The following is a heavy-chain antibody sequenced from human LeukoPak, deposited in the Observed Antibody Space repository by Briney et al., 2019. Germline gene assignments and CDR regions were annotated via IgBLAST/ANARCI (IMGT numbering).Heavy chain of an antibody. CDR3: ARPRSSGWYGAFDI. J-gene: IGHJ3*02. D-gene: IGHD6-19*01. CDR2: IYYSGST. V-gene: IGHV4-59*01. Sequence: SETLSLTCTVSGGSISSYYWSWIRQPPGKGLEWIGYIYYSGSTNYNPSLKSRVTISVDTSKNQFSLKLSSVTAADTAVYYCARPRSSGWYGAFDIWGQGTMVTVSS. CDR1: GGSISSYY.